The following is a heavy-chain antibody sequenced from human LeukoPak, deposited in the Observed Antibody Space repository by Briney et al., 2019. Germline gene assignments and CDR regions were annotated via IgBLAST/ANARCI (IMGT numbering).Heavy chain of an antibody. CDR3: AKSLWFGELLSAFDI. Sequence: GGSLRLSCAASGFTFSSYWMSWVRQAPGKGLEWVANIKQDGSEKYYVDPVKGRFTISRDNAKNSLYLQMNSLRAEDTAVYYCAKSLWFGELLSAFDIWGQGTMVTVSS. J-gene: IGHJ3*02. CDR2: IKQDGSEK. D-gene: IGHD3-10*01. V-gene: IGHV3-7*01. CDR1: GFTFSSYW.